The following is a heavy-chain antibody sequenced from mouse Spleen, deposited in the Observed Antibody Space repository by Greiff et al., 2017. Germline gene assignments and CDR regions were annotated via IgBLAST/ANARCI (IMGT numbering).Heavy chain of an antibody. CDR3: ARSGGNYEKNFDY. V-gene: IGHV5-17*02. Sequence: EVKLVESGGGLVQPGGSRKLSCAASGFTFSSFGMHWVRQAPEKGLEWVAYISSGSSTIYYADTVKGRFTISRDNPKNTLFLQMTSLRSEDTAMYYCARSGGNYEKNFDYWGQGTTLTVSS. CDR2: ISSGSSTI. D-gene: IGHD2-1*01. CDR1: GFTFSSFG. J-gene: IGHJ2*01.